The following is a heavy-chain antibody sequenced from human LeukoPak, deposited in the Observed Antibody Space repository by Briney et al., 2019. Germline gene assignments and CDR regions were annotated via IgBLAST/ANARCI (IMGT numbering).Heavy chain of an antibody. D-gene: IGHD3-10*01. V-gene: IGHV3-21*01. J-gene: IGHJ4*02. CDR2: ISSSSSYI. CDR3: ARDPGVGVISDY. CDR1: GFTFSSYS. Sequence: GGSLRLSCAASGFTFSSYSMNWVRQAPGKGLEWVSSISSSSSYIYYADSVKGRFTISRDNAKNSLYLQMNSLRAEDTAVYYCARDPGVGVISDYWGQGTLVTVSS.